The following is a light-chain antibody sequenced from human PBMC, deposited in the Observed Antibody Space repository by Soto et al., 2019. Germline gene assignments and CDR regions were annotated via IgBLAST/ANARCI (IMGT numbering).Light chain of an antibody. V-gene: IGKV1-5*03. CDR1: QTISSW. Sequence: DIQMTQSPSTLSGSVGDRVTITCRASQTISSWLAWYQQKPGKAPKLLIYKASTLKSGVPSRFSGSGSGTEFTLTISSLLPDDFATYYGQHYNCYSESFGQGTKVELK. CDR3: QHYNCYSES. CDR2: KAS. J-gene: IGKJ1*01.